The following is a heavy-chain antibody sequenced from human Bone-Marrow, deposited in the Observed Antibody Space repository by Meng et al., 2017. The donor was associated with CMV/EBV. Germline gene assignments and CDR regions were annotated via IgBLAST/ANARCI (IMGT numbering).Heavy chain of an antibody. Sequence: GESLKISCGASGFTFSTYAIHWVRQPPGKGLEWVAFIPYDGSYEYYADSVKGRFTISRDNSKNALYLQINSLRAEDTALYYCAKHHRGYSAIDYWGQGTLVTVSS. J-gene: IGHJ4*02. CDR1: GFTFSTYA. CDR3: AKHHRGYSAIDY. CDR2: IPYDGSYE. V-gene: IGHV3-30*02. D-gene: IGHD5-12*01.